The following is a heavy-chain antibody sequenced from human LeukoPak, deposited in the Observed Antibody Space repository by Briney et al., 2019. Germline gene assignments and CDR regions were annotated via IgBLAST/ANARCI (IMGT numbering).Heavy chain of an antibody. CDR1: GGSFSGYY. V-gene: IGHV4-34*01. CDR2: INHSGST. CDR3: ARLAYYYGSGSYRYNWFDP. D-gene: IGHD3-10*01. J-gene: IGHJ5*02. Sequence: PSETLSLTYAVYGGSFSGYYWSWIRQPPGKGLEWIGEINHSGSTNYNPSLKSRVTISVDTSKNQFSLKLSSVTAADTAVYYCARLAYYYGSGSYRYNWFDPWGQGTLVTVSS.